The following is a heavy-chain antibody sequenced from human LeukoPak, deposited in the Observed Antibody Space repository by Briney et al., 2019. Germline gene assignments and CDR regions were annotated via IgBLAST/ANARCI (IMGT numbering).Heavy chain of an antibody. Sequence: GGSLRLSCAVSGFTVSNNYMTWVRQAPGKGLEWVSFIYSDGGTYYADSVKGRFTISRDNSKNSLYLQMNSLRAEDTAVYYCAKDLGWQLVRGAFDIWGQGTMVTVSS. CDR2: IYSDGGT. D-gene: IGHD6-6*01. CDR3: AKDLGWQLVRGAFDI. V-gene: IGHV3-66*01. CDR1: GFTVSNNY. J-gene: IGHJ3*02.